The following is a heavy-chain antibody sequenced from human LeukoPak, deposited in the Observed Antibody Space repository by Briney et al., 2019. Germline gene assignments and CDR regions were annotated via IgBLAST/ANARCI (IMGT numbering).Heavy chain of an antibody. CDR3: ARTIAKYNWNYASYASFDY. Sequence: SETRSLTCAVSGYAISSGYYWGWIRQPPGKGLEWIGIIYHSGNAYYNPSLKSRVTISVATSDNQFYLTLSSVTAADTAMYYCARTIAKYNWNYASYASFDYWGQGTLVTVSS. CDR1: GYAISSGYY. J-gene: IGHJ4*02. V-gene: IGHV4-38-2*01. D-gene: IGHD1-7*01. CDR2: IYHSGNA.